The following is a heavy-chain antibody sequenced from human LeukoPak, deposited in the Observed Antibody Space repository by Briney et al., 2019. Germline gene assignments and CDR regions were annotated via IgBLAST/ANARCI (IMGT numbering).Heavy chain of an antibody. Sequence: KASETLSLTCAVSGYSISSSNWWGWIRQPPGKGLEWIGYIYYSGSTYYNPSPESRVTMSLDTSKNQISLNLSSVTAVDTAVYYCARAGPTTAVDAFDIWGLGTKVTVSS. CDR1: GYSISSSNW. J-gene: IGHJ3*02. V-gene: IGHV4-28*03. D-gene: IGHD1-26*01. CDR3: ARAGPTTAVDAFDI. CDR2: IYYSGST.